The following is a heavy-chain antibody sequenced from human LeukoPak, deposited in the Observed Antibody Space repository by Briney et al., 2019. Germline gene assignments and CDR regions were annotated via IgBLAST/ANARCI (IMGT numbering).Heavy chain of an antibody. J-gene: IGHJ4*02. CDR3: ASSRTDYYDSSGDRPFDC. V-gene: IGHV4-34*01. D-gene: IGHD3-22*01. Sequence: PSETLSLTCAAYGGSFSGYYWSWIRQPPGKGLEWIGEIKHSGSTNYNPSLKSRVTISVDTSKNQFSLKLSSVTAADTAVYYCASSRTDYYDSSGDRPFDCWGQGALVTVSS. CDR2: IKHSGST. CDR1: GGSFSGYY.